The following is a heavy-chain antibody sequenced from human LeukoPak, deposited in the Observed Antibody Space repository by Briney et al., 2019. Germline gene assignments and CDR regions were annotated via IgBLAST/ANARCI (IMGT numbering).Heavy chain of an antibody. V-gene: IGHV3-23*01. CDR2: ISAGGDGT. J-gene: IGHJ3*02. D-gene: IGHD1-1*01. CDR3: AKSLLTTATGTGRAFDI. CDR1: GFSFSRYP. Sequence: GSLRLSCAASGFSFSRYPMGWVRPAPGKGLEWVSGISAGGDGTYHADPVKGRFTISRDNSKNTLYLQMNSLRAEDTAEYYCAKSLLTTATGTGRAFDIWGQGTMVTVSS.